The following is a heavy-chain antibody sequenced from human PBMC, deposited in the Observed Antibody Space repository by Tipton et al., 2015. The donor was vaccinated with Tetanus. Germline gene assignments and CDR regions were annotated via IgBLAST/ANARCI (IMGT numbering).Heavy chain of an antibody. Sequence: SLRLSCVDSAITFSTYAMSWVRQAPGKGLEWVSGISSSGGSTYYADSVKGRFTISRDNSKNTLFLQMNSLRAEDTAVYFCANMDTYFYHGRDVRGQGTTVTVSS. V-gene: IGHV3-23*01. CDR3: ANMDTYFYHGRDV. J-gene: IGHJ6*02. CDR1: AITFSTYA. D-gene: IGHD3-10*01. CDR2: ISSSGGST.